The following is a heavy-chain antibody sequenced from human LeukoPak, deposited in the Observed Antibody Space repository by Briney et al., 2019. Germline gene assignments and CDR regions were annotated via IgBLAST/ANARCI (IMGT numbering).Heavy chain of an antibody. J-gene: IGHJ6*02. CDR2: IIPIFGTA. D-gene: IGHD6-6*01. CDR3: ARLPLRSIAVGYYGMDV. Sequence: SVKVSCKASGGTFSSYAISWVRQAPGQGLEWMGGIIPIFGTANYAQKFQGRVTITADESASTAYMELSSLRSEDTAVYYCARLPLRSIAVGYYGMDVWGQGTTVTVSS. V-gene: IGHV1-69*13. CDR1: GGTFSSYA.